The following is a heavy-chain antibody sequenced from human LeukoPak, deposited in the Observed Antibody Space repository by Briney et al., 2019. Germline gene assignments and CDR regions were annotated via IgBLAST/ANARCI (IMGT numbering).Heavy chain of an antibody. Sequence: PSQTLSLTCAVSGGSISSGGYSWSWIRQPPGKGLEWIGEINHSGSTNYNPSLKSRVTISVDTSKNQFSLKLSSVTAADTAVYYCASSIAVAAPWGQGTLVTVSS. CDR3: ASSIAVAAP. V-gene: IGHV4-30-2*01. CDR1: GGSISSGGYS. D-gene: IGHD6-19*01. CDR2: INHSGST. J-gene: IGHJ5*02.